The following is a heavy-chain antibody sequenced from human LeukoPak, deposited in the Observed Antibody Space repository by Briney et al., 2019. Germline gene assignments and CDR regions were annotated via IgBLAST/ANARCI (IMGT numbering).Heavy chain of an antibody. CDR1: GFTFSSYS. CDR2: ISSSSSYI. CDR3: ARDRSVWLRFEYYYYGMDV. J-gene: IGHJ6*02. V-gene: IGHV3-21*01. Sequence: GGSLRLSCAASGFTFSSYSMNWVRQAPGKGLEWVSSISSSSSYIYYADSVKGRFTISRDNAKNSLYLQMNSLRAEDTAVYYCARDRSVWLRFEYYYYGMDVWGQGTTVTVSS. D-gene: IGHD5-12*01.